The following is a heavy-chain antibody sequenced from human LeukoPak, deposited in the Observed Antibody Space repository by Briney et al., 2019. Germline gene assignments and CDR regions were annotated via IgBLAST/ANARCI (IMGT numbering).Heavy chain of an antibody. D-gene: IGHD4-23*01. J-gene: IGHJ4*02. Sequence: GGFLRLSCAASGFTFTDFYMSWIRQAPGKGLEWVSYISISGTTIYYADSVKGRFTISRDNSKNTLYLQMNSLRAEDTAVYYCAKDGDYGGTHDWGQGTLVTVSS. CDR1: GFTFTDFY. V-gene: IGHV3-11*04. CDR2: ISISGTTI. CDR3: AKDGDYGGTHD.